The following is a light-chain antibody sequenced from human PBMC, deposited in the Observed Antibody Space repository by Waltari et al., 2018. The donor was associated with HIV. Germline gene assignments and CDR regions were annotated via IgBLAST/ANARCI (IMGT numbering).Light chain of an antibody. Sequence: QSVLTQPPSVSAAPGQKVTISCSGSNSNIRNNYVSWYQQVPKTAPKRLICDNVKRPSGIPERFSGSKSCTSATLDITGLQSGDEADYYCGTWDSSLSAYVFGTGTKVTVL. CDR3: GTWDSSLSAYV. V-gene: IGLV1-51*01. CDR1: NSNIRNNY. CDR2: DNV. J-gene: IGLJ1*01.